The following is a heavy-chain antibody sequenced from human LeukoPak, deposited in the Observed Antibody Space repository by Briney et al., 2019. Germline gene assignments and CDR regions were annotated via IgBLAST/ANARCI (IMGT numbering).Heavy chain of an antibody. V-gene: IGHV3-48*03. D-gene: IGHD6-13*01. CDR3: ARDSRTFYSSSWYDY. CDR1: GFTFSSYE. J-gene: IGHJ4*02. Sequence: GGSLRLSCAASGFTFSSYEMNWVRQAPGKGLEWVSYISSSGSTIYYADSVKGRFTISRDNAKNSLYLQMNSLRAEDTAVYYCARDSRTFYSSSWYDYWGQGTLVTVSS. CDR2: ISSSGSTI.